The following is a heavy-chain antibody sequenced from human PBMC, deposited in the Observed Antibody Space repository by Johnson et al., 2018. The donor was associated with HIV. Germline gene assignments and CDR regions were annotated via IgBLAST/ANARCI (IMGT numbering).Heavy chain of an antibody. CDR2: ISYDGSNK. D-gene: IGHD3-16*01. CDR3: ARDQGWGDAFDI. J-gene: IGHJ3*02. Sequence: QVQLVESGGGVVQPGRSLRLFCAASGFTFNSYAMHWVRQAPGKGLEWVAVISYDGSNKYYADSVKGRFTISRDNSKNTLYLQMNSLRAEDTAVYYCARDQGWGDAFDIWGQGTMVTVSS. V-gene: IGHV3-30-3*01. CDR1: GFTFNSYA.